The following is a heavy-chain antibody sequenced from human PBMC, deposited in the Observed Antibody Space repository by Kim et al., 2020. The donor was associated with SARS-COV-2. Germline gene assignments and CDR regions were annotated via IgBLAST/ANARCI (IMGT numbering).Heavy chain of an antibody. D-gene: IGHD3-10*01. J-gene: IGHJ6*02. CDR1: GFTFSSYS. Sequence: GGSLRLSCAASGFTFSSYSMNWVRQAPGKGLEWVSSISSSSSFIYYGDSVKGRLTISRDNAKNSLYLQMNSLRAEDTAVYYCAREREELLWAGESHYYYGMDVWGQGTTVTVSS. CDR3: AREREELLWAGESHYYYGMDV. V-gene: IGHV3-21*06. CDR2: ISSSSSFI.